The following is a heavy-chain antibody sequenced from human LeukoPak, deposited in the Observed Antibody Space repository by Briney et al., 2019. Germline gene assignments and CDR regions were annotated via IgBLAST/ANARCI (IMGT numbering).Heavy chain of an antibody. V-gene: IGHV4-30-4*01. J-gene: IGHJ5*02. CDR2: IYYSGST. Sequence: SQTLSLTCTVSGGSISSGDYYWSWIRQPPGKGLEWIGYIYYSGSTYYSPSLKSRVTISVDTSKNQFSLKLSSVTAADTAVYYCAREVLQLTQYNWFDPWGQGTLVTVSS. CDR1: GGSISSGDYY. D-gene: IGHD6-6*01. CDR3: AREVLQLTQYNWFDP.